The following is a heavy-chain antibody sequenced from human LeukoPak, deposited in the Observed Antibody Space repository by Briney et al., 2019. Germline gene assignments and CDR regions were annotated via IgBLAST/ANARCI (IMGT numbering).Heavy chain of an antibody. V-gene: IGHV4-4*02. Sequence: SETLSLTCAVSGGSISSNKWWSWVRQPPGKGLEWIGEIYHSGSTNYNPSLKSRVTISVDESKNHFSLKLSSVTAADTAAYYCARVPSRSGAYYFDYWGQSTLVTVSS. CDR1: GGSISSNKW. J-gene: IGHJ4*02. D-gene: IGHD3-10*01. CDR3: ARVPSRSGAYYFDY. CDR2: IYHSGST.